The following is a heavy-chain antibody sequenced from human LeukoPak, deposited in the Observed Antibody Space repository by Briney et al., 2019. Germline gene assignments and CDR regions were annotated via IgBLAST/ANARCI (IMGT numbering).Heavy chain of an antibody. Sequence: GGSLRLSRAASGFTFRSYWMHWVRQAPGKGLEWVSRVIRDGSFTNYADSVKGRFTISRDNAKNTLYLQMSSLRAEDTAAYFCVRDGDDFNFDYWGQGSLVTVSS. CDR2: VIRDGSFT. D-gene: IGHD5-24*01. CDR1: GFTFRSYW. V-gene: IGHV3-74*01. J-gene: IGHJ4*02. CDR3: VRDGDDFNFDY.